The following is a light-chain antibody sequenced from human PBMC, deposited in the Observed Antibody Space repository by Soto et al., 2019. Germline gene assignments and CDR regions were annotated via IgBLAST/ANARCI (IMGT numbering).Light chain of an antibody. V-gene: IGLV2-14*01. Sequence: QSALTHPASASGSPGQSITISCTGTSSDVGGYNYVSWYQQHPGKAPKLMIYDVSNRPSGVSNRFSGSKSGNTASLTISGLQAEDEADYYCSSYTSSSTHDVVFGGGTKLTAL. CDR1: SSDVGGYNY. CDR3: SSYTSSSTHDVV. J-gene: IGLJ2*01. CDR2: DVS.